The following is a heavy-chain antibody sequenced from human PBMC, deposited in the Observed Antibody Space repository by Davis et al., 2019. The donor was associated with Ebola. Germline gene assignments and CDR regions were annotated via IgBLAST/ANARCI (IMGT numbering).Heavy chain of an antibody. D-gene: IGHD5/OR15-5a*01. CDR3: ARFSRGTIESY. V-gene: IGHV3-7*01. CDR1: GFTFSSYW. Sequence: PGGSLRLSCAASGFTFSSYWMSWVRQAPGKGLEWVANIKQDGSDKHYVDSVKGRFTISRDNAKNSLYLQMNSLRAEDTAVYYCARFSRGTIESYWGQGTLVTVSS. CDR2: IKQDGSDK. J-gene: IGHJ4*02.